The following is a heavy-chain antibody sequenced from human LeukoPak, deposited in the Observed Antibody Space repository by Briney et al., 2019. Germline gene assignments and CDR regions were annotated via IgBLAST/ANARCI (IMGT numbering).Heavy chain of an antibody. CDR2: ISYSGDNT. V-gene: IGHV3-30*04. CDR1: GCNLTNYA. Sequence: GGSLRLFCTASGCNLTNYAMHWVRQAPGKGLEWVTLISYSGDNTYYADSVKGRFTISRDNSKNTLYLQMNSLRAEDTAVYYCARGGDFGGGHDAFDIWGQGTMVTVSS. D-gene: IGHD4/OR15-4a*01. J-gene: IGHJ3*02. CDR3: ARGGDFGGGHDAFDI.